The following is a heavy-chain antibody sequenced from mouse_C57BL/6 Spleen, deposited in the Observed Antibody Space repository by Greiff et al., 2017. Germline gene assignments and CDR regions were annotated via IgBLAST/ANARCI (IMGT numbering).Heavy chain of an antibody. Sequence: VQGVESGAELVRPGASVTLSCKASGYTFTDYEMHWVKQTPVHGLEWIGAIDPETGGTAYNQKFKGKAILTADKSSSTAYMELRSLTSEDSAVYYCTKDGYAMDYWGQGTSVTVSS. CDR1: GYTFTDYE. CDR2: IDPETGGT. V-gene: IGHV1-15*01. D-gene: IGHD2-3*01. CDR3: TKDGYAMDY. J-gene: IGHJ4*01.